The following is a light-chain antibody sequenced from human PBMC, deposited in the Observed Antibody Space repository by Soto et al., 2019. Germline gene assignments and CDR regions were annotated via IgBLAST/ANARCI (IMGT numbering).Light chain of an antibody. Sequence: EIVLTQSPGTLSLSPGERATLSCRASQSVSNNYLAWHQQKTGQTPRLIVYGASSRATGIPARFSGSGSGTDLTLTISRLEPEDFAVYYCQQHGTSPITFGQGTRLEIK. J-gene: IGKJ5*01. CDR1: QSVSNNY. V-gene: IGKV3-20*01. CDR2: GAS. CDR3: QQHGTSPIT.